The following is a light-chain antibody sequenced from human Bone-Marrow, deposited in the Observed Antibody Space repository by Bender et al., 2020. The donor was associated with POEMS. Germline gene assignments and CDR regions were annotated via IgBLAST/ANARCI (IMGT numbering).Light chain of an antibody. CDR2: EVS. CDR1: SSDVGAYKY. J-gene: IGLJ2*01. CDR3: SSYTSSDTVI. V-gene: IGLV2-14*01. Sequence: QSALTQPRSVSGSPGQSVAISCTGSSSDVGAYKYVSWYQQYPGKAPKLMIYEVSHRPSGVSNRFSGSKSGYTASLTISGLQAEDEADYYCSSYTSSDTVIFGGGTKLTVL.